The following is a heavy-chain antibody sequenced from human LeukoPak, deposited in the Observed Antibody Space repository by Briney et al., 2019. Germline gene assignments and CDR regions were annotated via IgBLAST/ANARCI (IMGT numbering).Heavy chain of an antibody. Sequence: GGSLRLSCTASGFTFGDYAMSWFRQAPGKGLEWVAFISYDVSNQNYADSVKGRFSISRDNSNNTVYLQMNSLRPEDTAVYHCARDFAYSGYRGFFDYWGQGTLVTVSS. D-gene: IGHD5-12*01. V-gene: IGHV3-30-3*01. CDR1: GFTFGDYA. J-gene: IGHJ4*02. CDR3: ARDFAYSGYRGFFDY. CDR2: ISYDVSNQ.